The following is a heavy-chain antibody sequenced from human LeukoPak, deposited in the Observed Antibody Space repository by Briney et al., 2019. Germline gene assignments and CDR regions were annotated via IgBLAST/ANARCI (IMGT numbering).Heavy chain of an antibody. D-gene: IGHD6-6*01. Sequence: PGGSLRLSCAASGFTFSSYGMHWVRQAPGKGLEWVSVVSGTGGRTYYADSVKGRFTISRDNSKNTLYLQMNSLRAEDTALYYCVKASSSSPQYNWFDAWGQGTLVTLS. CDR3: VKASSSSPQYNWFDA. CDR1: GFTFSSYG. J-gene: IGHJ5*02. V-gene: IGHV3-23*01. CDR2: VSGTGGRT.